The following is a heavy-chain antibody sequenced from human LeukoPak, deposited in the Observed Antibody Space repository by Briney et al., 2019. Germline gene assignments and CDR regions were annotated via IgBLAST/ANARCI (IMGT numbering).Heavy chain of an antibody. Sequence: GGSLRLSCAASGFTSSSYSMNWVRQAPGKGLEWVSSISSSSSYIYYADSVKGRFTISRDNAKNSLYLQMNSLRAEDTAVYYCARDLVSIVVVPAAIGSDYWGQGTLVTVSS. CDR3: ARDLVSIVVVPAAIGSDY. D-gene: IGHD2-2*01. J-gene: IGHJ4*02. CDR1: GFTSSSYS. CDR2: ISSSSSYI. V-gene: IGHV3-21*01.